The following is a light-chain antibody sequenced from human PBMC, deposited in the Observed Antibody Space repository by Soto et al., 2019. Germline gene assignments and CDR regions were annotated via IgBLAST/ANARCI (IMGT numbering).Light chain of an antibody. J-gene: IGKJ1*01. CDR1: QSLVYSDGNTY. V-gene: IGKV2-30*01. Sequence: DVVMTQSPLSLPVTLGQPASISCRSSQSLVYSDGNTYLNWFQQRPGQSPRRLIYKVSNRDSGVPDRFSGIGSGTDFTLKISRVEAEDVGVYYCMQGTHWPLTFGQGTKVEIK. CDR2: KVS. CDR3: MQGTHWPLT.